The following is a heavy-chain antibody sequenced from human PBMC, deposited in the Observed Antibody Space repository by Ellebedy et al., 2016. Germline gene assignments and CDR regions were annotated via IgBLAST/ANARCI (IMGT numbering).Heavy chain of an antibody. Sequence: GGSLRLSCAASGFTFSSYSMNWVRQAPGKGLEWVSFISSDSYYINYADSVKGRFTISRDNAKNSLYLEMTSLRAEDTAVYHCARDRRLYSSGWYFDAFDIWGRGTMVTVSS. D-gene: IGHD6-19*01. CDR1: GFTFSSYS. CDR2: ISSDSYYI. J-gene: IGHJ3*02. CDR3: ARDRRLYSSGWYFDAFDI. V-gene: IGHV3-21*01.